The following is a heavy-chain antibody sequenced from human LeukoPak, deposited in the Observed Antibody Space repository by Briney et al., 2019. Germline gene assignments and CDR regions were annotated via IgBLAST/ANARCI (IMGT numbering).Heavy chain of an antibody. Sequence: GESLKISCKGSGYSFTSYWIGWVRQMPGKGLEWMGIIYPGDSDTRYSPSFQGQVTISADKSISTAYLQWSSLKASDTAMYYCARLGLQRYYYYYYYMDVWGKGTTGTVSS. J-gene: IGHJ6*03. D-gene: IGHD5-18*01. CDR3: ARLGLQRYYYYYYYMDV. V-gene: IGHV5-51*01. CDR2: IYPGDSDT. CDR1: GYSFTSYW.